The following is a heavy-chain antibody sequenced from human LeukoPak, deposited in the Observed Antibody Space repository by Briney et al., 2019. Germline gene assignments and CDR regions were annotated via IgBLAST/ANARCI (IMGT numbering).Heavy chain of an antibody. V-gene: IGHV3-53*01. D-gene: IGHD6-13*01. J-gene: IGHJ4*02. Sequence: PGGSLRLSCAASGFTVSSNYMSWVRQAPGKGLEWVSVIYSGGSTYYADSVKGRFTISRDNSKNTLYLQMNSLRAEHTAVYYCAKTPGHSSTWQFDFWGQGTLVTVSS. CDR3: AKTPGHSSTWQFDF. CDR1: GFTVSSNY. CDR2: IYSGGST.